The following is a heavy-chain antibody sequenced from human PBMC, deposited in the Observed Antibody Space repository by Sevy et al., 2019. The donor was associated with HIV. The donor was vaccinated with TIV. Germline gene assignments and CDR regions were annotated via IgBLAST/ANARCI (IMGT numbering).Heavy chain of an antibody. CDR2: VSGETDTT. Sequence: GGSLRLSCVASGFAFRSYAMSWVRQAPGKGLEWISTVSGETDTTFYADSVKGRFTISRDTSKKTLYLQMNSLRADDTATYYCAKDSGMPSVGLSLHNFDFWGRGTLVTVSS. CDR1: GFAFRSYA. J-gene: IGHJ4*02. V-gene: IGHV3-23*01. CDR3: AKDSGMPSVGLSLHNFDF. D-gene: IGHD2-2*01.